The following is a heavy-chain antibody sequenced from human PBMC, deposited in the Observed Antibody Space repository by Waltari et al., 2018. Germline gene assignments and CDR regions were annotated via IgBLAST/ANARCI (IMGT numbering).Heavy chain of an antibody. CDR1: GGSISSSSYY. Sequence: QLQLQESGPGLVKPSETLSLTCTVSGGSISSSSYYWGWIRQPPGKGLEWIGGIYYSWITYYNPSLKSRVTISVDTSKNQFSLKLSSVTAADTAVYYCARHLGSLWFGELLLDAFDIWGQGTMVTVSS. V-gene: IGHV4-39*01. CDR2: IYYSWIT. D-gene: IGHD3-10*01. CDR3: ARHLGSLWFGELLLDAFDI. J-gene: IGHJ3*02.